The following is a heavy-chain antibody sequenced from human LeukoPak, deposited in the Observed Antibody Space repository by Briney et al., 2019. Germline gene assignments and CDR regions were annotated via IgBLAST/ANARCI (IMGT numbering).Heavy chain of an antibody. Sequence: ASEKVSYKASGYTFTSYFMLWVRQAPGQEGEGMGIINPSEGSTSYAQKFQGRVTMTRDMSTSTVYMELSSLRSEDTAVYYCAREIDMISDAFDIWGQGTMVTVSS. D-gene: IGHD3-22*01. CDR2: INPSEGST. CDR1: GYTFTSYF. V-gene: IGHV1-46*01. J-gene: IGHJ3*02. CDR3: AREIDMISDAFDI.